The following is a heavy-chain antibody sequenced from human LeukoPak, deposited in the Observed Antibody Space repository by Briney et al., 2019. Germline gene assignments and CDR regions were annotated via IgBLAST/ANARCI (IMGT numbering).Heavy chain of an antibody. D-gene: IGHD3-10*01. CDR1: GFTFSSYA. CDR3: ARDTGTTITH. V-gene: IGHV3-30-3*01. J-gene: IGHJ4*02. CDR2: ISYDGSNK. Sequence: GRSLRLSCAASGFTFSSYAMHWVRQAPGKGLEWVAVISYDGSNKYYADSVKGRFTISRDNSKNTLYLQMNSLRAEDTAVYYCARDTGTTITHWSQGTLVTVSS.